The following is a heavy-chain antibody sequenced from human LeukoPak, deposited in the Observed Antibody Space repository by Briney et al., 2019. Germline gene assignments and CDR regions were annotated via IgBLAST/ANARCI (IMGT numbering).Heavy chain of an antibody. CDR3: ARTYNPDY. D-gene: IGHD1-14*01. V-gene: IGHV3-30*02. Sequence: GGSLRLFCTASGFTFSSTGMHWVRQAPGKGLEWVSYIRYDGNNKYYGDSVKGRLTVSRDNSKNTLYLQMNSLRVEDTAVYYCARTYNPDYWGRGTLVTVSS. CDR2: IRYDGNNK. CDR1: GFTFSSTG. J-gene: IGHJ4*02.